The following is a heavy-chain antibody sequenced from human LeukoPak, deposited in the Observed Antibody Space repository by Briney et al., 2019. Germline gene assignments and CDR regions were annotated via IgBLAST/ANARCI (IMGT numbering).Heavy chain of an antibody. D-gene: IGHD2-2*01. CDR2: IYSGGTT. J-gene: IGHJ4*02. CDR3: AKPSLGYCSSTSCYPGY. Sequence: PGGSLRLSCAASGLTVNSNYMNWVRQAPGKGLQWVSVIYSGGTTYYADSVKGRFTISRDNSKNTLYLQMNSLRAEDTAVYYCAKPSLGYCSSTSCYPGYWGQGTLVTVSS. CDR1: GLTVNSNY. V-gene: IGHV3-53*01.